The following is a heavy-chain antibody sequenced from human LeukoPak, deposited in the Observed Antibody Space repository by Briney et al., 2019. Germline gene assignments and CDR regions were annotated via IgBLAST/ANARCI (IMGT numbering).Heavy chain of an antibody. CDR1: GGTFSSYA. CDR2: IIPIFGTA. CDR3: ARAGNYYDSSGYSVDY. V-gene: IGHV1-69*13. D-gene: IGHD3-22*01. J-gene: IGHJ4*02. Sequence: GASVKVSCKASGGTFSSYAISWVRQAPGQGLEWMGGIIPIFGTANYAQKFQGRVTITADESTSTAHMELSSLRSEDTAVYYCARAGNYYDSSGYSVDYWGQGTLVTVSS.